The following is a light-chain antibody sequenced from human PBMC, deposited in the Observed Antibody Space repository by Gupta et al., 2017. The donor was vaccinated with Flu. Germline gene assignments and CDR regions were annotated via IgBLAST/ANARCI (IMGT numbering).Light chain of an antibody. CDR2: KAS. V-gene: IGKV1-5*03. CDR3: QQYDSYPLT. J-gene: IGKJ4*01. Sequence: PSTLAASGEERLTIPCRASQSISSWLAWYQQKPGKAPRLLIYKASSLESGVPSRFSGSGSGTDFTLTISSLLPDDFATYYCQQYDSYPLTFGGGTKVEIK. CDR1: QSISSW.